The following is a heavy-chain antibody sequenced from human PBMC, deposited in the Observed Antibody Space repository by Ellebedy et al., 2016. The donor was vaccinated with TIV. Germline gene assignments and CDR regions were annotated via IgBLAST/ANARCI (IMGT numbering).Heavy chain of an antibody. CDR1: GGSFSGYY. D-gene: IGHD6-19*01. Sequence: SETLSLXXAVYGGSFSGYYWSWIRQPPGKGLEWIGEINHSGSTNYNPSLKSRVTISVDTSKNQFSLKLSSVTAADTAVYYCARGTDRYSSGWYPLYYYYGMDVWGQGTTVTVSS. CDR3: ARGTDRYSSGWYPLYYYYGMDV. J-gene: IGHJ6*02. V-gene: IGHV4-34*01. CDR2: INHSGST.